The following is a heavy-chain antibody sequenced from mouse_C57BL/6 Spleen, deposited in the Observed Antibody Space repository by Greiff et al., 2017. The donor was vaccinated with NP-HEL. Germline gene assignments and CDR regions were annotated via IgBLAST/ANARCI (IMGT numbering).Heavy chain of an antibody. Sequence: VQLKESGPGLVKPSQSLSLTCSVTGYSITSGYYWNWIRQFPGNKLEWMGYISYDGSNNYNPSLKNRISITRDTSKNQFFLKLNSVTTEDTATYYCASDYYGSSYLDYWGQGTTLTVSS. D-gene: IGHD1-1*01. CDR1: GYSITSGYY. CDR3: ASDYYGSSYLDY. J-gene: IGHJ2*01. CDR2: ISYDGSN. V-gene: IGHV3-6*01.